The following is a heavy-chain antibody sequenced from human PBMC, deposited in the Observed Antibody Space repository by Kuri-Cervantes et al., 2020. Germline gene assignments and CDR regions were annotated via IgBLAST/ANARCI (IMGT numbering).Heavy chain of an antibody. D-gene: IGHD3-10*01. CDR1: GFTFSSYW. CDR2: IKQDGSEK. J-gene: IGHJ3*02. Sequence: GESLKISCAASGFTFSSYWMTWVRQAPGKGLEWVANIKQDGSEKYYVDSVQGRFTISRDSAKNSLYLQMNCLRAEETAVYYCANVHITMDSAFDIWGQGTMVTVSS. V-gene: IGHV3-7*01. CDR3: ANVHITMDSAFDI.